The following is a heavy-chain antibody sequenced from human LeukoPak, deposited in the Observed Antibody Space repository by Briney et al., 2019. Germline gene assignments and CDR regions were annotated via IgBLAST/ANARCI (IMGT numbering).Heavy chain of an antibody. Sequence: GRSLRLSCAASGFTFSSYAMHWVREAPGKGLVWVAVISYDGSNKYYADSVKGRFTISRDNSKNTLYLQMNSLRAEDTAVYYCAKAASGNWNDVSDYWGQGTLVTVSS. V-gene: IGHV3-30-3*01. CDR1: GFTFSSYA. CDR3: AKAASGNWNDVSDY. CDR2: ISYDGSNK. D-gene: IGHD1-20*01. J-gene: IGHJ4*02.